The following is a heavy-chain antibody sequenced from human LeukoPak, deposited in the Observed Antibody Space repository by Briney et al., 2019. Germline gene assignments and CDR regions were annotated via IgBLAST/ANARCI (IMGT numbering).Heavy chain of an antibody. Sequence: PGGSLRLSCVASGFTFDDYAMHWVRQAPGKGLEWVSGISWNSGSMGYADSVKGRFTISRDSAKNSLYLQMNSLRAEDTAVYYCARSSYSSSSSVWGQGTMVTVSS. CDR3: ARSSYSSSSSV. CDR1: GFTFDDYA. D-gene: IGHD6-6*01. V-gene: IGHV3-9*01. CDR2: ISWNSGSM. J-gene: IGHJ3*01.